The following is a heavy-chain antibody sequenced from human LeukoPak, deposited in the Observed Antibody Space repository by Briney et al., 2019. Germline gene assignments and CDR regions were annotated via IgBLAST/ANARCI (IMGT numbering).Heavy chain of an antibody. Sequence: PSQTLSLTCTVSGGSISSGGYYWSWIRQPPGKGLEWIGYIYHSGSTYYNPSLKSRVTISVDRSKNQFSLKLSSVTAADTAVYYCARDSSSYWYFDLWGRGTLVTVSS. CDR1: GGSISSGGYY. D-gene: IGHD6-6*01. CDR2: IYHSGST. J-gene: IGHJ2*01. CDR3: ARDSSSYWYFDL. V-gene: IGHV4-30-2*01.